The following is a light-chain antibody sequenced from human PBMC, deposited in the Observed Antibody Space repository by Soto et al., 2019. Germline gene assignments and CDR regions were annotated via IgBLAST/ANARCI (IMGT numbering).Light chain of an antibody. J-gene: IGKJ1*01. CDR1: QSTSWY. V-gene: IGKV1-39*01. CDR2: TAY. CDR3: QQSFCTFWT. Sequence: DIPMTQSPSSLSASVGDRVTITCRASQSTSWYLNWYQQKPGQAPKLLIYTAYSLQCGVTTRFSGSGSRTYFTHSINSLQPEDFATYYDQQSFCTFWTFGQGTKV.